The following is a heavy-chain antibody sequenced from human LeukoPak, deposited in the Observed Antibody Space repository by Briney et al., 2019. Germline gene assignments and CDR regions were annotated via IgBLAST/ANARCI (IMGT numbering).Heavy chain of an antibody. CDR3: AKVLGTVTTPYFDY. Sequence: PGGSLRLSCAASGFTVSINYMSWVRQAPGKGLEWVSVIYSGGSTYYADSVRGRFTISRDNSKNTLYLQMNSLRAEDTAVYYCAKVLGTVTTPYFDYWGQGTLVTVSS. V-gene: IGHV3-53*01. CDR2: IYSGGST. CDR1: GFTVSINY. J-gene: IGHJ4*02. D-gene: IGHD4-17*01.